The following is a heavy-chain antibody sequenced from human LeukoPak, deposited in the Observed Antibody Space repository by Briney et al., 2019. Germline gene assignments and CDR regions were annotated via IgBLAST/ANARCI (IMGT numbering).Heavy chain of an antibody. Sequence: GESLKISCKGSGYTFTSYWIGWVRQMPGKGLGWMGIIHPGDSETRYGPSFHGQVTISADKSITTAYLQWSSLKASDTAMYYCARRNYFDSSDVYYFDHWGQGTLVTVSS. V-gene: IGHV5-51*01. D-gene: IGHD3-22*01. CDR1: GYTFTSYW. CDR2: IHPGDSET. J-gene: IGHJ4*02. CDR3: ARRNYFDSSDVYYFDH.